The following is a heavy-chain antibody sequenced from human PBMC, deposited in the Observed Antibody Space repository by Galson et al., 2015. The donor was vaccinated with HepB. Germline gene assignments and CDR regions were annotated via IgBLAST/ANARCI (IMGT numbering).Heavy chain of an antibody. Sequence: SVKVSCKASGYTFTSYDINWVRQATGQGLEWMGWMNPNSGNTGYAQKFQGRVTMTRNTSISTAYMELSSLKSEDTAVYYCATQDNYYYYMDVWGKGTTVTVSS. CDR2: MNPNSGNT. CDR1: GYTFTSYD. J-gene: IGHJ6*03. CDR3: ATQDNYYYYMDV. V-gene: IGHV1-8*01.